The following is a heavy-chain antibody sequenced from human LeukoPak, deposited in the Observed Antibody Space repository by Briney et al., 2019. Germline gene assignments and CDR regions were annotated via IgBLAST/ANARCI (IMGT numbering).Heavy chain of an antibody. D-gene: IGHD3-9*01. Sequence: ASVKVSCKASGYTFTSYGISWVRQAPGQGLEWMGWISAYNGNTNYAQKLQGRVTMTTDTSTSTAYMELRSLRSDDTAVYYRARAASSTYYDILTGYPTWFDPWGQGTLVTVSS. CDR1: GYTFTSYG. CDR2: ISAYNGNT. CDR3: ARAASSTYYDILTGYPTWFDP. J-gene: IGHJ5*02. V-gene: IGHV1-18*01.